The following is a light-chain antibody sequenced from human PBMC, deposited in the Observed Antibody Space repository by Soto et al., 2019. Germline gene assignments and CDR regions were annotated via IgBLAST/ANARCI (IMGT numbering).Light chain of an antibody. CDR2: EVT. CDR1: SSDVGDYNY. J-gene: IGLJ2*01. CDR3: SSYTSSSTVV. V-gene: IGLV2-14*01. Sequence: QSALTQPASVSGSPGQSLTISCTGTSSDVGDYNYVSWYQQHPGKAPKLMIYEVTNRPSGVSNRFSGSKSGNTASLTISGLQAGDEADYYCSSYTSSSTVVFGGGTKLTV.